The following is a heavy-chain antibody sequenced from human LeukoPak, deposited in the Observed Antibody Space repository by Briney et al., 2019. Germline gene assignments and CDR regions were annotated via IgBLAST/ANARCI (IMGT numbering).Heavy chain of an antibody. CDR1: GGSFSGYY. V-gene: IGHV4-34*01. J-gene: IGHJ6*02. Sequence: SETLSLTCAVYGGSFSGYYWSWIRQPPGKGLEWIGEINHSGSTNYNPSLKSRVTISVDTSKNQFSLKLSSVTAADTAVYYCARVSPREYVLAFYYDYGMDVWGQGTTVTVSS. CDR2: INHSGST. CDR3: ARVSPREYVLAFYYDYGMDV. D-gene: IGHD3-16*01.